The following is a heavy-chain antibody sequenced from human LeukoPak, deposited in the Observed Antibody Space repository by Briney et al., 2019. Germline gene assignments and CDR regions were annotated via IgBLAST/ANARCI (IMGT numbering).Heavy chain of an antibody. CDR3: ARDEDSLDY. CDR2: MSTTSSTI. V-gene: IGHV3-48*01. D-gene: IGHD2-15*01. Sequence: GGSLRLSCAASGITFSSYRMNWVRQAPGKGLEWVSYMSTTSSTIYYADSVKGRFTISRDNAKNSLYLQMNSLRAEDTAVYYCARDEDSLDYWGQGTLVTVSS. J-gene: IGHJ4*02. CDR1: GITFSSYR.